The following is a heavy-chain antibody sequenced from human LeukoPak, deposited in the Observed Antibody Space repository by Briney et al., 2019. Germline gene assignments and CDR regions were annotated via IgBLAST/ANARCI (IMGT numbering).Heavy chain of an antibody. CDR2: IYYSGST. J-gene: IGHJ4*02. V-gene: IGHV4-39*07. Sequence: PSETLSLTCTVSGGSISSYYWGWLRQPPGKGLEWIGSIYYSGSTYYNPSLKSRVTISVDTSKNQFSLKLSSVTAADTAVYYCARVLWFGESSPGTDYWGQGTLVTVSS. D-gene: IGHD3-10*01. CDR3: ARVLWFGESSPGTDY. CDR1: GGSISSYY.